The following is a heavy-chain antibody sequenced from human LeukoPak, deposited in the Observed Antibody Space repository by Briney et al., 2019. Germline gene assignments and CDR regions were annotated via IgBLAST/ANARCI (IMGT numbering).Heavy chain of an antibody. J-gene: IGHJ3*02. V-gene: IGHV3-30*18. Sequence: PGGSLRLSCAASAFTLRNNDMLGVPQAPGKGLEWVASMSYDGSHKFYADSVRGRFTISRDNSKNTVYLQMNSLRDEDTAMYYCAKESDAFDIWGQGTMVTVSS. CDR2: MSYDGSHK. CDR3: AKESDAFDI. CDR1: AFTLRNND.